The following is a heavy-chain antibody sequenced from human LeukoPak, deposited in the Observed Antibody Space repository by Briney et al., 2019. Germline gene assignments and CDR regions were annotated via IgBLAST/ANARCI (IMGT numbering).Heavy chain of an antibody. CDR2: IYYIGST. CDR3: ARTYTIFGVVHDY. Sequence: SETLSLTCTVSGGSISSTSYYWGWIRQPPGKGLEWIGSIYYIGSTYYNPPLKSRVTISVDTSKTQFSLRLSSVTAADTAVYYCARTYTIFGVVHDYWGQGTLVTVSS. J-gene: IGHJ4*02. CDR1: GGSISSTSYY. V-gene: IGHV4-39*07. D-gene: IGHD3-3*01.